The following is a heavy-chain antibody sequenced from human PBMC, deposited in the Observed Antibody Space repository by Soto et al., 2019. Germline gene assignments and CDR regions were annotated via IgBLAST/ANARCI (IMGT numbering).Heavy chain of an antibody. CDR1: GFTFDDYA. CDR3: AKPRDLGKCGECPDNVPFDP. V-gene: IGHV3-9*01. Sequence: EVQLVESGGALVQPGGSLRLSCAASGFTFDDYAMHWVRLAPGKGLEWVSGVSWNSGNIAYADSVRDRVTISRDKEKKSVQLQMNSLRGHDTALYYCAKPRDLGKCGECPDNVPFDPWGQGTLVTVSS. J-gene: IGHJ5*02. D-gene: IGHD2-21*01. CDR2: VSWNSGNI.